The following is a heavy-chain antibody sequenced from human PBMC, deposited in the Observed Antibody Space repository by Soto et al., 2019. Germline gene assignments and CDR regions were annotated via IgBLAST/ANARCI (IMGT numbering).Heavy chain of an antibody. CDR3: TSYSYSTMLIVRFDY. CDR2: IKSKADGGTT. J-gene: IGHJ4*01. V-gene: IGHV3-15*07. D-gene: IGHD3-22*01. CDR1: GFTFSKAW. Sequence: EVQLVESGGGLVQPGGSLRLSCAASGFTFSKAWINWVRQAPGQGLEWVGHIKSKADGGTTDYAAPVKGRFAISRDDSNNIVYLQMNSLKIEDTAVYYCTSYSYSTMLIVRFDYWGHGTLVTVSS.